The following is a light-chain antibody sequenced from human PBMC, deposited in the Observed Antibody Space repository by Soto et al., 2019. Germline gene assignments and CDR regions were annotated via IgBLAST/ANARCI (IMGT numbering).Light chain of an antibody. CDR3: QQYDSIPPWT. CDR2: ETS. Sequence: EIVLTQSPGIMYLSPGERATLSCSASQTVGRSYLAWYQQKPGQAPRLLIFETSTRATGLPDRFSVGGSGTDFTLTISRLDPEDYAVYFCQQYDSIPPWTFGQGTRVEVK. V-gene: IGKV3-20*01. CDR1: QTVGRSY. J-gene: IGKJ1*01.